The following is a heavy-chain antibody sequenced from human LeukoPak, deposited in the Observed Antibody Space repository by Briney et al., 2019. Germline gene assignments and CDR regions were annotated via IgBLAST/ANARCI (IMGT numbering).Heavy chain of an antibody. D-gene: IGHD1-26*01. CDR2: IYYTGST. Sequence: SETLSLTCTVSGDSINSYYWTWIRQAPGKGLEWIGYIYYTGSTNYSPSLKSRVTISVDTSKNQFSLKLSSVTAADTAVYYCARDSSGAGTVGATSGYWGQGTLVTVSS. V-gene: IGHV4-4*08. CDR3: ARDSSGAGTVGATSGY. J-gene: IGHJ4*02. CDR1: GDSINSYY.